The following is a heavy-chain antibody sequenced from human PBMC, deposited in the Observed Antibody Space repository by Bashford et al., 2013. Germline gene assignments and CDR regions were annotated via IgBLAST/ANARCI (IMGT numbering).Heavy chain of an antibody. V-gene: IGHV3-23*01. Sequence: VRQAPGKGLEWVSAISGSSGSTYYADSVKGRFTISRDNSKDTLYLQMNSLRAEDTAVYYCAKDCCYYDSSGYFDYWGQGTLVTVSS. D-gene: IGHD3-22*01. CDR3: AKDCCYYDSSGYFDY. CDR2: ISGSSGST. J-gene: IGHJ4*02.